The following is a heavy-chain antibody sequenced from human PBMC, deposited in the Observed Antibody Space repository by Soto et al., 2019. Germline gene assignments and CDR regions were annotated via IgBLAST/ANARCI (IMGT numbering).Heavy chain of an antibody. CDR1: GFTFSSYG. V-gene: IGHV3-33*01. Sequence: GWSLRLSCAASGFTFSSYGMHWVRQAPGKGLEWVAVIWYDGSNKYYADSVKGRFTISRDNSKNTLYLQMNSLRAEDTAVYYCARAPTNWNYFDYWGQGTLVTVSS. D-gene: IGHD1-1*01. CDR2: IWYDGSNK. J-gene: IGHJ4*02. CDR3: ARAPTNWNYFDY.